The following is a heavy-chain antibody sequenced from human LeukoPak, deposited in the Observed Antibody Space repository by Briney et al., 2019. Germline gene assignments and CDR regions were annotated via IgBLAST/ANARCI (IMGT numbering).Heavy chain of an antibody. CDR1: GYTFTGYY. CDR3: ARSRPGYSYAIPAFPFDY. D-gene: IGHD5-18*01. CDR2: INPSGGST. Sequence: GASVKVSCKASGYTFTGYYMHWVRQAPGQGLEWMGIINPSGGSTSYAQKFQGRVTMTRDTSTSTVYMELSSLRSEDTAVYYCARSRPGYSYAIPAFPFDYWGQGTLVTVSS. V-gene: IGHV1-46*01. J-gene: IGHJ4*02.